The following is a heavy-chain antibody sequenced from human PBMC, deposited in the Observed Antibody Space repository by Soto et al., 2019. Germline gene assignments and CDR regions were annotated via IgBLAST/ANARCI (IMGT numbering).Heavy chain of an antibody. Sequence: EVQLLESGGGSVQPGGSLRLSCAASGFTFSSYAMSWVRQAPGKGLEWVSGVSGSGGSTYCVDSVKGRFTISRDNSKNTLYLQMNSLRAEATAVYYCAKDFGYNYGYDAFDIWGQGTMVTVSS. V-gene: IGHV3-23*01. D-gene: IGHD5-18*01. CDR1: GFTFSSYA. J-gene: IGHJ3*02. CDR3: AKDFGYNYGYDAFDI. CDR2: VSGSGGST.